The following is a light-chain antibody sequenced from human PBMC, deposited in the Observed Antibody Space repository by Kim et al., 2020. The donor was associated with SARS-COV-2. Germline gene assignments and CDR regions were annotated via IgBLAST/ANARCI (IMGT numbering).Light chain of an antibody. J-gene: IGLJ3*02. CDR2: DDD. V-gene: IGLV6-57*03. CDR1: ARGSASGY. Sequence: GNALPTSGARAARGSASGYGQCYQQRPGSAPTTVIYDDDQRPSAVPDRFSGSIDSSSNSASLTISGLKTEDEADYYCQSYDNTIWVFGGGTKLTVL. CDR3: QSYDNTIWV.